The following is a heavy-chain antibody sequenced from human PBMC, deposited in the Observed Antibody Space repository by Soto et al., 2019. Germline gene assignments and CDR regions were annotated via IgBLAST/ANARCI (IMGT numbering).Heavy chain of an antibody. CDR2: ISGGGGSK. V-gene: IGHV3-23*01. Sequence: EVQLLESGGGLVQPGGSLRLSCAASGFTFNNYAMSWVRQAPGKGLEWVSAISGGGGSKYYADSVRGRFTVSRDNSKNTLYLQMSSLRAEDTALYYCAKDPVGYCSGSSGGNCYGGPFGYWGQGTLVTVSS. D-gene: IGHD2-15*01. J-gene: IGHJ4*02. CDR3: AKDPVGYCSGSSGGNCYGGPFGY. CDR1: GFTFNNYA.